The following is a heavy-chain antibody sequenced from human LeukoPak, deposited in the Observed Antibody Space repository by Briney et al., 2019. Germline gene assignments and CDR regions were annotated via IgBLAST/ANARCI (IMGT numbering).Heavy chain of an antibody. CDR1: GFTFSSFW. CDR3: ARGGTSPIDY. J-gene: IGHJ4*02. Sequence: GGSLRLSRAASGFTFSSFWMHWVRQAPGKGLVWVSRLNSDGSSTSYADSVRGRFTISRDNAKNTLYLQMNSLRADDTAVYYCARGGTSPIDYWGQGTLVTVSS. D-gene: IGHD1-1*01. CDR2: LNSDGSST. V-gene: IGHV3-74*01.